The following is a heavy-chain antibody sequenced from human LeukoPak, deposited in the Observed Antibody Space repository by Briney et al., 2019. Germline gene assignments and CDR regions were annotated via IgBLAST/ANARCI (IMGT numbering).Heavy chain of an antibody. J-gene: IGHJ5*02. CDR3: ARSGAEWELGWFDP. Sequence: PSETLSLTCAVSGGSISSSNWWSWVRQPPGKGLEWIGEIYHSGSTNYNPSLKSRVTISVDKSKNQFSLKLSSVTAADTAVYYCARSGAEWELGWFDPWGQGTLVTVSS. V-gene: IGHV4-4*02. CDR2: IYHSGST. D-gene: IGHD1-26*01. CDR1: GGSISSSNW.